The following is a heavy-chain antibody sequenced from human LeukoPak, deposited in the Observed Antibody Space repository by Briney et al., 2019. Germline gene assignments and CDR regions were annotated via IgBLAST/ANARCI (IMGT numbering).Heavy chain of an antibody. CDR2: INPNRGGT. J-gene: IGHJ6*03. V-gene: IGHV1-2*02. Sequence: ASVKVSCKASGYTFTGYYMHWVRQAPGQGLEWMGWINPNRGGTNYSQKFQGRVTMTRDTSISTAYMELSRLRSDDTAVYYCARDLRGYSYGYHYYYYMDVWGKGTTVTVSS. CDR1: GYTFTGYY. D-gene: IGHD5-18*01. CDR3: ARDLRGYSYGYHYYYYMDV.